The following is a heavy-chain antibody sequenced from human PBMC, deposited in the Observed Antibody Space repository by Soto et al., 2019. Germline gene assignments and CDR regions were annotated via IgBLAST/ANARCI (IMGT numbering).Heavy chain of an antibody. Sequence: EVQLVESGGGLVQPGGSLRLSCAASGFTVSSYWMSWVRQAPGKGLERVANIKQDGSEKYYVDSVKGRFTISRDNAKNSLYLQMNSLRAEDTAVYYCARDQGSGSYILEGFDYWGQGTLVTVSS. CDR1: GFTVSSYW. CDR3: ARDQGSGSYILEGFDY. J-gene: IGHJ4*02. CDR2: IKQDGSEK. D-gene: IGHD1-26*01. V-gene: IGHV3-7*03.